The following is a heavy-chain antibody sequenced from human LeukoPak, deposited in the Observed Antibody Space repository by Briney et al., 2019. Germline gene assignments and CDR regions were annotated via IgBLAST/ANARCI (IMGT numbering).Heavy chain of an antibody. CDR2: FDPEDGET. V-gene: IGHV1-24*01. D-gene: IGHD1-26*01. Sequence: ASVKVSCKVSGYTLTELSMHWVRQAPGKGREWMGGFDPEDGETIYAQKFQGRVTMTEDTSTDTAYMELSSLRSEDTAVYYCATGGSYSLPLDYWGQGTLVTVSS. CDR3: ATGGSYSLPLDY. CDR1: GYTLTELS. J-gene: IGHJ4*02.